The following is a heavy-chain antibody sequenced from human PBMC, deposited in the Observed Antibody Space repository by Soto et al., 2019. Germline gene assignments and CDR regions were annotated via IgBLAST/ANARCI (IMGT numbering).Heavy chain of an antibody. CDR3: ARENHGDYVDY. Sequence: SETLSLTCTVSGGSISSGGYYWSWIRQPPGKGLEWIGYIYYSGSTNYNPSLKSRVTISVDTSKNQFSLKLSSVTAADTAVYYCARENHGDYVDYWGQGTLVTVSS. J-gene: IGHJ4*02. V-gene: IGHV4-61*08. D-gene: IGHD4-17*01. CDR1: GGSISSGGYY. CDR2: IYYSGST.